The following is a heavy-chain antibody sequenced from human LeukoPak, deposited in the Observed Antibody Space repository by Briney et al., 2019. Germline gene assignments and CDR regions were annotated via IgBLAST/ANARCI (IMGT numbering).Heavy chain of an antibody. CDR1: GFTFSNYG. J-gene: IGHJ4*02. V-gene: IGHV3-30*02. CDR3: SKGDCSGNDCFGADF. Sequence: PGGSLRLSCAASGFTFSNYGMHWVRQAPGKGLEWVAFIRADGSSEYYGGSVKGRFTISRDNSKNTLYLQMNSLRHEDTAIYYCSKGDCSGNDCFGADFWGQGNMVTVSS. D-gene: IGHD2-15*01. CDR2: IRADGSSE.